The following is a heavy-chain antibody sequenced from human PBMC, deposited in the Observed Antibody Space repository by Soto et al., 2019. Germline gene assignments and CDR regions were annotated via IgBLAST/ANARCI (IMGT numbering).Heavy chain of an antibody. V-gene: IGHV4-39*01. Sequence: SETLSLTCTVSGASISSSNYYWGWIRQPPGRGLEWIGTMYYSGRTYYNPSLKSRVTTSVDTSKKQFSMKLSAVTATDTAVYYCARHGNTVTTGYYYGMDVCGQGTTATVS. J-gene: IGHJ6*02. CDR3: ARHGNTVTTGYYYGMDV. D-gene: IGHD4-17*01. CDR1: GASISSSNYY. CDR2: MYYSGRT.